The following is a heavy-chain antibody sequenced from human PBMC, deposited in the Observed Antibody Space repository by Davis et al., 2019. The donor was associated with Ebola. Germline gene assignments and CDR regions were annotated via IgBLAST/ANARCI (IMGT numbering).Heavy chain of an antibody. D-gene: IGHD2-15*01. CDR2: IKQDGSEK. CDR1: GFTFSSYW. Sequence: GESLKISCAASGFTFSSYWMSWVRQAPGKGLEWVANIKQDGSEKYYVDSVKGRFIISRDNAKNSLYLQMNSLRAEDTAVYYCARVMVGILNVWGQGTTVTVSS. J-gene: IGHJ6*02. V-gene: IGHV3-7*03. CDR3: ARVMVGILNV.